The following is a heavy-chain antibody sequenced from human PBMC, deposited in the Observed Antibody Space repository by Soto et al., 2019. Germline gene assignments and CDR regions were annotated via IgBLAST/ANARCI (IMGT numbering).Heavy chain of an antibody. D-gene: IGHD2-15*01. CDR2: IYFSGVA. Sequence: SETLSLTCTVSCASITDSYWSWIRQPPEKGLEWIGYIYFSGVATYNPSLKSRATMSRDTSKNEFSLKLTSVTAADTAIYYCARGDSDLAVSEAAYWGQGTLVTVSS. CDR3: ARGDSDLAVSEAAY. CDR1: CASITDSY. J-gene: IGHJ1*01. V-gene: IGHV4-59*01.